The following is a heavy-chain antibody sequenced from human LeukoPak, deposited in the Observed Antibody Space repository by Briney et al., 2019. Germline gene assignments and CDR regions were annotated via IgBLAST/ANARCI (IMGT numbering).Heavy chain of an antibody. V-gene: IGHV3-33*01. CDR1: GFTLSSYG. J-gene: IGHJ6*02. CDR3: AAYCSSTTCYRGADYGMDV. Sequence: PGGSLRLSCAASGFTLSSYGMHWVRQAPGKGLEWVATIWYDGSNEYYADSVKGRFTISRDNYKNTLYLQMNSLRDEDTAVYYCAAYCSSTTCYRGADYGMDVWGQGTTVTVSS. CDR2: IWYDGSNE. D-gene: IGHD2-2*01.